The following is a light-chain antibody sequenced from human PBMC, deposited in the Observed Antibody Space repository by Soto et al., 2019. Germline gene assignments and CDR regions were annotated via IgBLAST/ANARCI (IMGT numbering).Light chain of an antibody. CDR3: QQRSNWPIT. CDR1: QSLSAGY. V-gene: IGKV3-11*01. Sequence: EIVLTQSPGTLSFSPGERATLSCRASQSLSAGYLAWYQQKPGQAPRLLIYDASNRATGIPARFSGSGSGTDFTLTISSLEPEDFAVYYCQQRSNWPITFGQGTRLEIK. CDR2: DAS. J-gene: IGKJ5*01.